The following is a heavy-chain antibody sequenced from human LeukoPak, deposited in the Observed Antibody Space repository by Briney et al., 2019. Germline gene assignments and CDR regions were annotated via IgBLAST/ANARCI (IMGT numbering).Heavy chain of an antibody. V-gene: IGHV3-23*01. CDR1: GFTFSSYA. D-gene: IGHD6-13*01. CDR2: ISDSGGST. J-gene: IGHJ6*03. Sequence: GGSLRLSCAASGFTFSSYAMSWVRQAPGKGLEWVSTISDSGGSTYYADSLKGRFTISRDNYKNTLYLQMNSLRAEDTAVYYCARDKQQLANIYYYYYMDVWGKGTTVTISS. CDR3: ARDKQQLANIYYYYYMDV.